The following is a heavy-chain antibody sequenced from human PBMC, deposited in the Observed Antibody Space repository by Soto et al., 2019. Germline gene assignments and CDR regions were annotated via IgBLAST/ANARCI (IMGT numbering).Heavy chain of an antibody. J-gene: IGHJ4*02. Sequence: QVQLVESGGGVVQPGRSLRLSCAASGFTFSSYGMHWVRQAPGKGLEWVAVISYDGSNKYYADSVKGRFTISRDNSKNTLYLQMNSLRAEDTAVYYCAKDSDEGVGASNSFDYWGQGTLVTVSS. CDR2: ISYDGSNK. CDR3: AKDSDEGVGASNSFDY. D-gene: IGHD1-26*01. V-gene: IGHV3-30*18. CDR1: GFTFSSYG.